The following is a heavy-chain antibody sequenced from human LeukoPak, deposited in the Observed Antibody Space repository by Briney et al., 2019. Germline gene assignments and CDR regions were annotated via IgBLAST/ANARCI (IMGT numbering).Heavy chain of an antibody. V-gene: IGHV4-34*01. D-gene: IGHD2-15*01. CDR3: ARGTIVVAVAAQFSTGMDV. Sequence: SETLSLTCAVYGGSFNIYYWGWIRQPPGKGLEWIGEISHSGSTNYNPSLKSRVTISVDTSKNQFSLKLSSVTAADTAVYYCARGTIVVAVAAQFSTGMDVWGQGTTVIVSS. CDR1: GGSFNIYY. J-gene: IGHJ6*02. CDR2: ISHSGST.